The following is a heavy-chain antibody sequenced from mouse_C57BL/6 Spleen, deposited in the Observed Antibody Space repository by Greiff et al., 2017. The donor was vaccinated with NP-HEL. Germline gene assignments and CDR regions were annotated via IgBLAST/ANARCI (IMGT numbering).Heavy chain of an antibody. CDR2: IHPNSGST. Sequence: QVQLQQPGAELVKPGASVTLSCKASGYTFTSYWMHWVKQRPGQGLEWIGMIHPNSGSTNYNAKFKSKATLTVDKSSSTAYMQLSSLTSEDSAVYYCARVFYYDYGFADWGQGTLVTVSA. D-gene: IGHD2-4*01. J-gene: IGHJ3*01. CDR3: ARVFYYDYGFAD. CDR1: GYTFTSYW. V-gene: IGHV1-64*01.